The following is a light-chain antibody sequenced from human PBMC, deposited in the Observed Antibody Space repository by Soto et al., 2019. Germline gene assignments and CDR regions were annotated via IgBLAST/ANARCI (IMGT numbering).Light chain of an antibody. Sequence: QSVLTQPPSVSGAPGQRVTISCTGTGSNIGAHYDVHWYQQLPGTAPKLLIYGYNNRPSGVPDRFSGSKSGTSASLAITGLQAEDEADYYCQSYDSSLSGWVFGGGTKLTVL. CDR3: QSYDSSLSGWV. V-gene: IGLV1-40*01. CDR2: GYN. J-gene: IGLJ3*02. CDR1: GSNIGAHYD.